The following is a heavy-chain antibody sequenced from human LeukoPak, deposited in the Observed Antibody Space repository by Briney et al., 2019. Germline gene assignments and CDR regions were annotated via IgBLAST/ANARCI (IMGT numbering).Heavy chain of an antibody. Sequence: PGGSLRLSCAASGFTFSSYAMSWVRQAPGKGLEWVSSVSGSGGSTYYADSVKGRFTISRDNSKNTVYLQVNSLRADDTAVYYCAKSPYDHWGQGTLVTVSS. CDR3: AKSPYDH. CDR1: GFTFSSYA. CDR2: VSGSGGST. J-gene: IGHJ4*02. V-gene: IGHV3-23*01.